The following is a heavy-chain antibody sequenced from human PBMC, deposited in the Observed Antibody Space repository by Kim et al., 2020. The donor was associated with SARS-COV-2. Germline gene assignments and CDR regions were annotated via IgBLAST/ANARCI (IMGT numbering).Heavy chain of an antibody. CDR2: IYPGDSDT. CDR3: ARHVRGADYFDY. CDR1: GYSFTSNW. J-gene: IGHJ4*02. Sequence: GESLKISCKGTGYSFTSNWIAWVRQMPGKGLQWMGIIYPGDSDTTYSPSFQGQITISADKSISTAYLQWSSLKTSDTAIYYCARHVRGADYFDYWGQGTL. V-gene: IGHV5-51*01.